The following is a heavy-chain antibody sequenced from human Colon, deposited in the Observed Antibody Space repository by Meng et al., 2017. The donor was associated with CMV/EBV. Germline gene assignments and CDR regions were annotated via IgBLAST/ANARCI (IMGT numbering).Heavy chain of an antibody. Sequence: GESLKISCAASGFTFSSYDMHWVRQATGKGLEWVSAIGTAGDTYYPGSVKGRFTISRDNAKNSLYLQMNSLRAEDTAVYYCARGGRIYYYGMDVWGQGTTVTVSS. CDR3: ARGGRIYYYGMDV. CDR1: GFTFSSYD. CDR2: IGTAGDT. J-gene: IGHJ6*02. V-gene: IGHV3-13*01.